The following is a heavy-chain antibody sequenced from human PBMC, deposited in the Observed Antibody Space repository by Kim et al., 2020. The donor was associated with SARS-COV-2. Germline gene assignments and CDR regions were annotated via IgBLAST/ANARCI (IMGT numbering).Heavy chain of an antibody. CDR3: AKVLCYNSRCYADY. V-gene: IGHV3-23*01. Sequence: GGSLRLSCAASGFTFSSSSMRWVRQAAGQGLEWVSSISGSGDNTYYVDSVKGRFTISRDNSKNTVYLQMSSLRAEDTALYYCAKVLCYNSRCYADYWGQGTLVTVSS. CDR1: GFTFSSSS. J-gene: IGHJ4*02. CDR2: ISGSGDNT. D-gene: IGHD2-2*01.